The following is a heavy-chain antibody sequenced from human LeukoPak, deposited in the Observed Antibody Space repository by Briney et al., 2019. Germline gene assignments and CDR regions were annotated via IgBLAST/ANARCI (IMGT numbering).Heavy chain of an antibody. CDR2: INPSGGST. Sequence: ASVKVSCKASGYTFTNYYIHWVRQAPGQGLECMGIINPSGGSTSYAQKFQGRVTMTRDMSTSTVYMELSSLRSGDTAVYYCARVKSYYYDTSDKDAFDIWGQGTMVTVSS. J-gene: IGHJ3*02. V-gene: IGHV1-46*01. CDR1: GYTFTNYY. D-gene: IGHD3-22*01. CDR3: ARVKSYYYDTSDKDAFDI.